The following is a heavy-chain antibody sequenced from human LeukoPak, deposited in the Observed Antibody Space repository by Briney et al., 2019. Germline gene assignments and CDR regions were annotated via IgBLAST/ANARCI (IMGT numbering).Heavy chain of an antibody. J-gene: IGHJ5*02. Sequence: SETLSLTCTVSGGSISSSSYYWGWIRQPPGKGLEWIGSIYYSGSTCYNPSLRSRVTISVDTSKNQFSLKLSSVTAADTAVYYCARHSVVVVPAAVWYNWFDPWGQGTLVTVSS. CDR3: ARHSVVVVPAAVWYNWFDP. V-gene: IGHV4-39*01. D-gene: IGHD2-2*01. CDR2: IYYSGST. CDR1: GGSISSSSYY.